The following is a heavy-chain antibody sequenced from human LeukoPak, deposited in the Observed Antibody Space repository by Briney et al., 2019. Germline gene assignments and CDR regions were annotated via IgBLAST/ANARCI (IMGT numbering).Heavy chain of an antibody. J-gene: IGHJ5*02. Sequence: GGSLRLSCAASGFTFSSYEMNWVRQAPGKGLEWVSYIISSGSTIYYADSVKGRFTISRDNAKNSLYLQMNSLRAEDTAVYYCAREICGGDCYCGWFDPWGQGTLVSVSS. CDR1: GFTFSSYE. D-gene: IGHD2-21*02. CDR3: AREICGGDCYCGWFDP. CDR2: IISSGSTI. V-gene: IGHV3-48*03.